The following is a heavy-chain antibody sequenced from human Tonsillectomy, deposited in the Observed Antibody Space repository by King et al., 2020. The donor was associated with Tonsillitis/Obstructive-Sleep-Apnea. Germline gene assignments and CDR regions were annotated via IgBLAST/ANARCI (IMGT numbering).Heavy chain of an antibody. J-gene: IGHJ4*02. Sequence: VQLVESGGGLVQPGGSLRLSCAASGFTFSSYEMNWVRQAPGKGLEWVSYISSGGSTIYYADSVKGRFTISRDNAKNSLYLQMNSLRAEDTAVYYCARDGEIVATIHPRAFDFWGQGTLVTVSS. V-gene: IGHV3-48*03. CDR3: ARDGEIVATIHPRAFDF. CDR2: ISSGGSTI. D-gene: IGHD5-12*01. CDR1: GFTFSSYE.